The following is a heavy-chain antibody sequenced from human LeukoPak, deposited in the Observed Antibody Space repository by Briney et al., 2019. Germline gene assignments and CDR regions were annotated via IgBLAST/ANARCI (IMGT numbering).Heavy chain of an antibody. J-gene: IGHJ4*02. V-gene: IGHV4-59*08. CDR3: ARGQIYFDY. CDR2: IYYSGST. CDR1: GGSISSHY. Sequence: SETLSLTCTVSGGSISSHYWSWLRQPPGKGLEWIGYIYYSGSTNYNPSLKSRVTISADTSKNQFSLKVSSVTAADSAVYYCARGQIYFDYWGQGTLVTVSS.